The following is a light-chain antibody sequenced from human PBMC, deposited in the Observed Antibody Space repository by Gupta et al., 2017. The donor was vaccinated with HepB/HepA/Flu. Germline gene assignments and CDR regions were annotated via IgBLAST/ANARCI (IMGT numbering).Light chain of an antibody. CDR2: CAS. J-gene: IGKJ4*01. CDR3: QQYNNCPVT. Sequence: EIVMTQSPATLSVSPGDRAPLSCSASHCVSSNLSWDQQKPGQAPRLLIYCASTRTTVIPARFSGSESVTEFALTISSLQAEDVAVYCLQQYNNCPVTFGGGTKVEIK. V-gene: IGKV3-15*01. CDR1: HCVSSN.